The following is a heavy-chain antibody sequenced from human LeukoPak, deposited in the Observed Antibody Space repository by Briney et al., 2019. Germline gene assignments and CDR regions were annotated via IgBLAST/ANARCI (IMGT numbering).Heavy chain of an antibody. CDR1: GFTFDDYA. CDR2: ISWNSGSI. V-gene: IGHV3-9*01. Sequence: GGSLRLSCAASGFTFDDYAMHWVRQAPGKGLEWVSGISWNSGSIGYADSVKGRFTISRDNAKKSLYLQMSSLRAEDTALYYCAKDTYSRPLGGFDPRGPGNL. D-gene: IGHD6-13*01. CDR3: AKDTYSRPLGGFDP. J-gene: IGHJ5*02.